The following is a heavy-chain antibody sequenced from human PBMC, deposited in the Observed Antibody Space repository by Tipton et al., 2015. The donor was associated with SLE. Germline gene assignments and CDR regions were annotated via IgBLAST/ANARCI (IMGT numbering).Heavy chain of an antibody. D-gene: IGHD3-9*01. CDR2: VFHSGST. CDR1: GGSIGDYY. CDR3: ARHRELAYFDL. Sequence: TLSLTCSVSGGSIGDYYWNWIRQPPGKGLEWIGYVFHSGSTNYNPSLRSRVTISVDTSKIQFSLKLHSVTAADTAVYFCARHRELAYFDLWGQGTLVTVSS. V-gene: IGHV4-59*08. J-gene: IGHJ4*02.